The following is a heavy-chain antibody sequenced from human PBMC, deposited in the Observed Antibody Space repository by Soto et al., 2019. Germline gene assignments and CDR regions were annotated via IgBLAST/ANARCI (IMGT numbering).Heavy chain of an antibody. V-gene: IGHV3-30*18. Sequence: QVQLVESGGGVVQPGRSLRLSCAASGFTFSAFGMHWVRQAPGKGLEWVAVISNDGNSEHYADSVKGRFTISRDNSNNTFYLQMNSLSVEDTAVYYCAKTITTVGVSSTGRGALIDNWGQGILVSVSS. J-gene: IGHJ4*02. CDR2: ISNDGNSE. D-gene: IGHD3-3*01. CDR3: AKTITTVGVSSTGRGALIDN. CDR1: GFTFSAFG.